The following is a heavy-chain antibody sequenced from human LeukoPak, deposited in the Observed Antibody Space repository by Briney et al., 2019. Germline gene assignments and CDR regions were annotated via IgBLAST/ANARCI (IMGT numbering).Heavy chain of an antibody. CDR2: INPNSGGT. CDR1: GYTFTGYY. Sequence: ASVKVSCKASGYTFTGYYMHWVRQAPGQGLEWMGRINPNSGGTNYAQKFQGRVTMTRDTSISTAYMELSRLRSDDTAVYYCVRGDPPRITIFGVVIAPDYWGQGTLVTVSS. CDR3: VRGDPPRITIFGVVIAPDY. V-gene: IGHV1-2*06. D-gene: IGHD3-3*01. J-gene: IGHJ4*02.